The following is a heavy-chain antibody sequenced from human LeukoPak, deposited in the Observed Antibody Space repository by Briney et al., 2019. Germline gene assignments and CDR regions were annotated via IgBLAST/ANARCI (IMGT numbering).Heavy chain of an antibody. CDR3: AKANWNYGLDY. D-gene: IGHD1-7*01. Sequence: PGGSLRLSCAASGFTFDDYAMHWVRQAPGKGLEWVSGISWNSGSIGYADSVKGRFTISRDNAKSSLYLQMNSLRAEDMALYYCAKANWNYGLDYWGQGTLVTVSS. CDR2: ISWNSGSI. V-gene: IGHV3-9*03. J-gene: IGHJ4*02. CDR1: GFTFDDYA.